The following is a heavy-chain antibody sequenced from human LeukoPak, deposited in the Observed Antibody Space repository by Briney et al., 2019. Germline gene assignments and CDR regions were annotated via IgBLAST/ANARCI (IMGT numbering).Heavy chain of an antibody. CDR2: ISSSGSTM. CDR1: GFIFSDYY. Sequence: GGSLRLSCVASGFIFSDYYMSWIRQAPGKGLEWVSYISSSGSTMYYADSVKGRFTISRDNAQNSLYLHMSSLRAEDTAVYYCARDPYSGGYGDDYYYYMDVWGKGTTVTISS. J-gene: IGHJ6*03. D-gene: IGHD1-26*01. V-gene: IGHV3-11*04. CDR3: ARDPYSGGYGDDYYYYMDV.